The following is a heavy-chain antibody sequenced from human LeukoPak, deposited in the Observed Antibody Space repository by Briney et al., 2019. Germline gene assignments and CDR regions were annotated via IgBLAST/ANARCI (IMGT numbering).Heavy chain of an antibody. J-gene: IGHJ6*02. D-gene: IGHD2-8*01. CDR1: GYSFTTYW. V-gene: IGHV5-51*01. Sequence: GESLKISCKASGYSFTTYWIGWVRQMPGKGLEWMGIIYPGDSDITYSPSFQGQVTISADKSISTAYLQRSSLKASDTAIYYCARRQASCTNGVCYTLYDMDVWGQGTTVTVSS. CDR3: ARRQASCTNGVCYTLYDMDV. CDR2: IYPGDSDI.